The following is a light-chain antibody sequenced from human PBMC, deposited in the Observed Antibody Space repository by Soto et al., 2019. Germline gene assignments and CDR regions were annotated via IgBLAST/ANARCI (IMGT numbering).Light chain of an antibody. J-gene: IGKJ2*01. V-gene: IGKV1-16*01. CDR2: AAS. CDR1: QGINNY. Sequence: DIQMTQSPSSLSASLGDRVTITFRANQGINNYLAWFQQKPGIAPKSLIYAASNLQTGAPSPFNGSGSGTDFTLTISSLQPEDFATYYCQQYHNYPYSFGQGTKLEIK. CDR3: QQYHNYPYS.